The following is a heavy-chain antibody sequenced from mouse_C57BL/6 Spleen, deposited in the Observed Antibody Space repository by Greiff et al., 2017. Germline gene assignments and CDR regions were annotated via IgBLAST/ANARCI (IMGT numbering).Heavy chain of an antibody. D-gene: IGHD2-4*01. Sequence: VQLKESGAGLVKPGGSLKLSCAASGFTFSSYAMSWVRQTPEKRLEWVAYISSGGDYIYYADTVKGRYTISRDNARNALYLQMSSLKSADTAMYYCTREDYDKHDDWGQGTTLTVSS. CDR3: TREDYDKHDD. V-gene: IGHV5-9-1*02. J-gene: IGHJ2*01. CDR2: ISSGGDYI. CDR1: GFTFSSYA.